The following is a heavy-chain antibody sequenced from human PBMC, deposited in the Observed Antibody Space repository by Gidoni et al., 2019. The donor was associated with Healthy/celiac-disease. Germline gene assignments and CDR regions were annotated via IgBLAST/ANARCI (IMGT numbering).Heavy chain of an antibody. CDR3: AREYYGSGYARGDAWGFDP. Sequence: QVQLVQSGAEVKKPGSSVKVSCKASGGTFSSYAISWVRQAPGQGLEWMGGVIPILGTANYAQKFQGRVTITADESTSTAYMELSSLRSEDTAVYYCAREYYGSGYARGDAWGFDPWGQGTLVTVSS. CDR2: VIPILGTA. J-gene: IGHJ5*02. V-gene: IGHV1-69*01. CDR1: GGTFSSYA. D-gene: IGHD3-10*01.